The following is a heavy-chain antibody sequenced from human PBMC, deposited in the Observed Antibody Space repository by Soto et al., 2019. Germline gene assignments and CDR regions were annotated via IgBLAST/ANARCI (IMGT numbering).Heavy chain of an antibody. D-gene: IGHD2-15*01. CDR1: GGSFSDYY. Sequence: QVELQQWGTGLLKPSETLSLTCAVYGGSFSDYYWSWIRQSPEKGLEWIGEVNHSGSTNYDPSLKSRVAISVEVSKNQFSLKLNSVTAADTAVYFCARFKKVVVVSKYWDFDLWGRGTLVTVSS. V-gene: IGHV4-34*01. J-gene: IGHJ2*01. CDR2: VNHSGST. CDR3: ARFKKVVVVSKYWDFDL.